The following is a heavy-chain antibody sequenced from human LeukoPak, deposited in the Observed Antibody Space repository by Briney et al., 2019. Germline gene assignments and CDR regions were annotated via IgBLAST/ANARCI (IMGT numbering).Heavy chain of an antibody. CDR2: ISYDGSNK. J-gene: IGHJ4*02. CDR3: ARGGYWGDSVVDL. V-gene: IGHV3-30*03. Sequence: TGGSLRLSCAASGFTFSSYGMQWVRQAPGKGLEWVAAISYDGSNKWPADSVKGRFTISRDNSKHTLYLQMNSLRAEDTAVYYCARGGYWGDSVVDLWGPGTLVTVSS. CDR1: GFTFSSYG. D-gene: IGHD2-21*01.